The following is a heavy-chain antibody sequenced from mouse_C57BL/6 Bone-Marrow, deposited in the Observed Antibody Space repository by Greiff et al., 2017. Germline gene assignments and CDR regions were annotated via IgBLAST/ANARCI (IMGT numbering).Heavy chain of an antibody. Sequence: EVQLKESGAELVKPGASVKLSCTASGFNIKDYYIHWVKQRTEQGLEWIGRIDPEDGETKYAPKFQDKATITADTSSNTAYLQLSSLTAEDTAVYYCTRSLIYYGTNYWGQGTTRTVSS. CDR1: GFNIKDYY. CDR2: IDPEDGET. CDR3: TRSLIYYGTNY. V-gene: IGHV14-2*01. J-gene: IGHJ2*01. D-gene: IGHD1-1*01.